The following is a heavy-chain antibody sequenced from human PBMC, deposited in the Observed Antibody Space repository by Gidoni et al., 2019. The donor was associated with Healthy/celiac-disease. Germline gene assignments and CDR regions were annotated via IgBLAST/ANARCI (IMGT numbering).Heavy chain of an antibody. CDR3: ARGHRLRIAVAGAYFDY. J-gene: IGHJ4*02. CDR2: INHSGST. D-gene: IGHD6-19*01. Sequence: QVQLQQWGAGLLKPSETLSLTCAVYGGSFSGYYWSWIRQPPGKGLEWIGEINHSGSTNYNPSLKSRVTISVDTSKNQFSLKLSSVTAADTAVYYCARGHRLRIAVAGAYFDYWGQGTLVTVSS. CDR1: GGSFSGYY. V-gene: IGHV4-34*01.